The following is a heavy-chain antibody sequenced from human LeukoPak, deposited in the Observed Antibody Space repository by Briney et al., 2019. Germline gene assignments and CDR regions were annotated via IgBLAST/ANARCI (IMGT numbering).Heavy chain of an antibody. CDR1: GFTFDDYA. D-gene: IGHD3-22*01. J-gene: IGHJ4*02. CDR3: AKDMGMGDSSGYYDYFDY. Sequence: PGGSLRLSCAASGFTFDDYAMHWVRQAPGKGLEWVSSISWNSGSIGYADAVKGRFTISRDNAKNSLYLQMNSLRAEDTALYYRAKDMGMGDSSGYYDYFDYWGQGTLVTVSS. CDR2: ISWNSGSI. V-gene: IGHV3-9*01.